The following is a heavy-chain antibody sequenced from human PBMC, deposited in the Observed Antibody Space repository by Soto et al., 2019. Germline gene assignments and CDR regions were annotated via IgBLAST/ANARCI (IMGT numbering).Heavy chain of an antibody. CDR3: GRGRSGELVIFY. CDR1: GYTFTGYY. J-gene: IGHJ4*02. Sequence: QVQLVQSGAEVKDSGASVKVSCKASGYTFTGYYIHWVRQAPGQGLEWVGEISPKSGGTRYAQKFQGRVTMTKDTSINTVYMELSNLSPDDTAVYYCGRGRSGELVIFYWGQGTLVTVSS. V-gene: IGHV1-2*02. CDR2: ISPKSGGT. D-gene: IGHD1-26*01.